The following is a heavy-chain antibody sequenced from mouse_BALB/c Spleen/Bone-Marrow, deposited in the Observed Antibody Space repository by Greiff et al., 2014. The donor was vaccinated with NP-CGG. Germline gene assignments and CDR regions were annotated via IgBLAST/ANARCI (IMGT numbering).Heavy chain of an antibody. V-gene: IGHV1-62-2*01. D-gene: IGHD3-2*02. Sequence: VKLQGSGAELVKPGASVTLSCKASGYTFTEYIIHWVKQRSGQGLEWIGWFYPGSGSIKYNEKFKDKATLTADKSSSTVYMELSRXXXXXXXVYFCARHEDRLRAWFAYWGQGTLVTVSA. J-gene: IGHJ3*01. CDR1: GYTFTEYI. CDR3: ARHEDRLRAWFAY. CDR2: FYPGSGSI.